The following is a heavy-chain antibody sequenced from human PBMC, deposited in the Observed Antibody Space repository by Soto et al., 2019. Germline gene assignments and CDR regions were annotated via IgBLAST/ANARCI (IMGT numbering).Heavy chain of an antibody. CDR1: GYTFTTHW. Sequence: GESLKISCSVYGYTFTTHWIAWVRQMPGRGLEWMARIDPSDSYSNYSPSFKGRVSVSVDKSTNTAYLQWTSLKASDTAVYYCVILFGISGEGNCWVLGTPLTVSS. J-gene: IGHJ4*02. V-gene: IGHV5-10-1*01. CDR3: VILFGISGEGNC. CDR2: IDPSDSYS. D-gene: IGHD3-10*01.